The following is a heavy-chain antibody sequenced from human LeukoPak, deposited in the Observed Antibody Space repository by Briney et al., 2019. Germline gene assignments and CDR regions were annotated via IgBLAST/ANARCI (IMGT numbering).Heavy chain of an antibody. V-gene: IGHV3-21*01. D-gene: IGHD1-26*01. CDR3: VGSRTYLSSAFDT. CDR1: EFTFSSYS. Sequence: PGGSLRLACAASEFTFSSYSMNWVRQAPGKGLEWVSSISSSSSYIYYADSLKGRFTISRDNAKNSLYLQMNSLRAEDTAVYHCVGSRTYLSSAFDTWGQGTMVTVS. CDR2: ISSSSSYI. J-gene: IGHJ3*02.